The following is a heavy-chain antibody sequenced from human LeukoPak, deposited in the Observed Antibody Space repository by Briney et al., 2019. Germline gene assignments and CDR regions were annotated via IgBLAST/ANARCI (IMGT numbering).Heavy chain of an antibody. V-gene: IGHV4-4*07. Sequence: SETLSLTCTISGDSMSGYSWCWLRQPAGKELEWIGRIYTSYFTEYNLSLDGRVTMSIDTSKNQFSLMLDSVTAADTAIYYCARVHIVTGTYFDSWGQGALVTVSS. J-gene: IGHJ4*02. CDR2: IYTSYFT. CDR1: GDSMSGYS. CDR3: ARVHIVTGTYFDS. D-gene: IGHD3-10*01.